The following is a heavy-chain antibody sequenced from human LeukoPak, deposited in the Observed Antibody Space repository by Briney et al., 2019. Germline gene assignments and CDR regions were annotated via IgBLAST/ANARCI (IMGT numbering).Heavy chain of an antibody. Sequence: GGSLRLSFAASGFTFSTYGMHWVRQAPGKGLEWVAVIWYDGSNKYYADSVKGRFTISRDNSKNTLSLQMNSLRAEDTAVYYCARAVGPFDIWGQGTMVTVSS. J-gene: IGHJ3*02. CDR1: GFTFSTYG. CDR2: IWYDGSNK. V-gene: IGHV3-33*01. CDR3: ARAVGPFDI.